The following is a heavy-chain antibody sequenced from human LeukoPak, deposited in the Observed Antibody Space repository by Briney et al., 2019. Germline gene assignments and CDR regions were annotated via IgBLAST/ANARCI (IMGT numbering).Heavy chain of an antibody. J-gene: IGHJ5*02. V-gene: IGHV4-4*07. CDR1: GGSISSYY. Sequence: PETLSLTRTVSGGSISSYYWSWIRQPAGKGLEWIGRIYTSGSTNYNPSLKSGVTMSVDTPKNQFSRKLSAVTLAATAVYYCAREWEGPYNSSWGGSWFDPWGQGTLVTVSP. D-gene: IGHD6-13*01. CDR3: AREWEGPYNSSWGGSWFDP. CDR2: IYTSGST.